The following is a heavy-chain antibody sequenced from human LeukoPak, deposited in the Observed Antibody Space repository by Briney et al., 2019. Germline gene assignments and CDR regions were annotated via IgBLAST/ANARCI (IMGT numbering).Heavy chain of an antibody. J-gene: IGHJ4*02. Sequence: SLSLTCTVSGASPSRNWWSWVRQPPGNGLEWIGEIHHSGGTNYNPSLKSRVTMSLDNSNNHVTLKLSSVTAADTAMYYCASGSNIAVADYGYYIDYWGQGTLVTVSA. CDR3: ASGSNIAVADYGYYIDY. D-gene: IGHD6-19*01. CDR2: IHHSGGT. CDR1: GASPSRNW. V-gene: IGHV4-4*02.